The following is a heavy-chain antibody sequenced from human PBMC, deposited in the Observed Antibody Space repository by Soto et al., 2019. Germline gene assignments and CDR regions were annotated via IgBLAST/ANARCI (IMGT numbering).Heavy chain of an antibody. J-gene: IGHJ4*02. CDR1: GGSIRDYY. V-gene: IGHV4-59*08. Sequence: SATLSLTCTVSGGSIRDYYCGWLRQSPGKGLEWIGYIYYTGTTKYNPSLKSRVTISVDSSKNQFSLKLDSVTAADTAVYYCARLGGYYQAFDSWGQGTLVTVS. CDR3: ARLGGYYQAFDS. D-gene: IGHD3-22*01. CDR2: IYYTGTT.